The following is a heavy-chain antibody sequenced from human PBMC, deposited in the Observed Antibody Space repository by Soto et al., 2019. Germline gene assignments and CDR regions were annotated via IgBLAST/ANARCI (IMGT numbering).Heavy chain of an antibody. Sequence: ASVKVSCKASGYTFTGYYMHWVRQAPGQGLEWMGWINPNSGGTNYAQKFQGWVTMTRDTSISTAYMELSRLRSDDTAVYYCARDGPSVSSPGLNDAFDIWGQGTMVTVSS. J-gene: IGHJ3*02. CDR1: GYTFTGYY. V-gene: IGHV1-2*04. D-gene: IGHD6-13*01. CDR2: INPNSGGT. CDR3: ARDGPSVSSPGLNDAFDI.